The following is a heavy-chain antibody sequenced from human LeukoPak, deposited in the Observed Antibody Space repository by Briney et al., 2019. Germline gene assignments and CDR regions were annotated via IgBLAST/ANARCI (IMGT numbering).Heavy chain of an antibody. V-gene: IGHV5-51*01. J-gene: IGHJ4*02. CDR1: GYDCTNYW. CDR3: VRQADSSGWYYFDY. Sequence: GESLKISCQGAGYDCTNYWIGGVRDMRGKGVEWMAIIYPDDSDTKYNPSFQGQVTISSDNSISTAYLQWSSLNASDTPIYYCVRQADSSGWYYFDYWGPGTRVTVTS. CDR2: IYPDDSDT. D-gene: IGHD6-19*01.